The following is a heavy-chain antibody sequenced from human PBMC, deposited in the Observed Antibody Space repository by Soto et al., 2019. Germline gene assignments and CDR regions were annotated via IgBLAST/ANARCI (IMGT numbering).Heavy chain of an antibody. CDR3: AKDLGASSIAAYFDF. Sequence: GGSLRLSCAASGFTFSSYGMHWVRQAPGKGLEWVAVISYDGSKKYYVDSVKGRFTISRDNSKNTLFLQMNSLRAEDTAVYYCAKDLGASSIAAYFDFWGQGTLVTVSS. D-gene: IGHD6-6*01. V-gene: IGHV3-30*18. CDR2: ISYDGSKK. CDR1: GFTFSSYG. J-gene: IGHJ4*02.